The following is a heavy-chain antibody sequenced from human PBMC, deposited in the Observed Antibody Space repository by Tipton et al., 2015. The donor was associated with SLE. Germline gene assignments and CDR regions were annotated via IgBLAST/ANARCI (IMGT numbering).Heavy chain of an antibody. CDR3: ARPYSSGWPDGFDI. V-gene: IGHV4-39*07. Sequence: TLSLTCTVSGCSISSSSYYWGWIRQPPGKGLEWIGSIDYSGSTYNNPSLKIRVTMSVDTSKNQFSLKLNSVTAADTAVYYCARPYSSGWPDGFDIWGQGTMVTVSS. J-gene: IGHJ3*02. D-gene: IGHD6-19*01. CDR2: IDYSGST. CDR1: GCSISSSSYY.